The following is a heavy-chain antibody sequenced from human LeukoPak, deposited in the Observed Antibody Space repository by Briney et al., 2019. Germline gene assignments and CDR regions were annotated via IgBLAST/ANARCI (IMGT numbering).Heavy chain of an antibody. D-gene: IGHD6-13*01. V-gene: IGHV4-4*02. CDR3: ARGGAAAGTLRP. CDR1: GGSISSSNW. J-gene: IGHJ5*02. CDR2: IYHSGST. Sequence: SGTLSLTCAVSGGSISSSNWWSWVRQPPGKGLEWIGEIYHSGSTNYNPSLKSRVTMSVDTSKNQFSLKLSSVTAADTAVYYCARGGAAAGTLRPWGQGTLVTVSS.